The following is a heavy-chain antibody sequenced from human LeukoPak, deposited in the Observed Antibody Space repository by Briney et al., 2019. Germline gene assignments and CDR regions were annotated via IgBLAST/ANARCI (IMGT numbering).Heavy chain of an antibody. CDR3: ARDRYYGSGSYYVYYMDV. CDR2: INPNSGGT. CDR1: GYRFTSFA. Sequence: ASVKVSCKASGYRFTSFAMNWVRQAPGQGLEWMGWINPNSGGTNYAQKFQGRVTMTRDTSISTAYMELSRLRSDDTAVYYCARDRYYGSGSYYVYYMDVWGKGTTVTISS. V-gene: IGHV1-2*02. J-gene: IGHJ6*03. D-gene: IGHD3-10*01.